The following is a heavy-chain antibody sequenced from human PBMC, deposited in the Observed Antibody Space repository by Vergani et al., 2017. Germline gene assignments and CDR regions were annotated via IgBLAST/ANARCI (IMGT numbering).Heavy chain of an antibody. CDR3: ATPQTVTTGGMEV. D-gene: IGHD4-17*01. Sequence: VQLVQSGAEVKKPGATMKISCKVSGYTFTDHYMHWVKQAPGKGLEWMGLGDPEDGETIYAEKFKGRVTIAADTSTDTAQLELSSLRYEDTAVYYCATPQTVTTGGMEVWGQGTTVIVSS. J-gene: IGHJ6*02. CDR2: GDPEDGET. V-gene: IGHV1-69-2*01. CDR1: GYTFTDHY.